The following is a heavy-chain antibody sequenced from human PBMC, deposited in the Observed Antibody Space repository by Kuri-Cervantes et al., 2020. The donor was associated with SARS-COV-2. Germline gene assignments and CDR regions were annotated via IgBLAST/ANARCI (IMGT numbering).Heavy chain of an antibody. V-gene: IGHV4-59*01. CDR3: ASLLTGGYCYYMDV. Sequence: SETLSLTCAVYGGSFSGYYWSWIRQPPGKGLEWIGYIYYSGSTNYNPSLKSRVTISVDTSKNQFSLKLSSVTAADTAVYYCASLLTGGYCYYMDVWGKGTTVTVSS. J-gene: IGHJ6*03. CDR2: IYYSGST. CDR1: GGSFSGYY.